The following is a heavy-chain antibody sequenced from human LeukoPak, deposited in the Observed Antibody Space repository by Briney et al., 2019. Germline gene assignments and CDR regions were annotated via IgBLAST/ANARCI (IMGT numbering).Heavy chain of an antibody. CDR2: IYYSGST. D-gene: IGHD3-3*01. J-gene: IGHJ6*02. CDR1: GGSISSSSYY. V-gene: IGHV4-39*01. Sequence: PSETLSLTCTVSGGSISSSSYYWGWIRQPPGKGLEWIGSIYYSGSTYYNPSLKSRVTISVDTSKNQLSLKLSSVTAADTAVYYCARGPHYDFWSGYSSGMDVWGQGTTVTVSS. CDR3: ARGPHYDFWSGYSSGMDV.